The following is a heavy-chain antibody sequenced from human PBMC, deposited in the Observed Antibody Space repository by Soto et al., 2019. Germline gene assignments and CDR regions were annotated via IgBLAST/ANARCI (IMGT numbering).Heavy chain of an antibody. CDR1: GGSISSSSYY. J-gene: IGHJ6*02. CDR3: ARPAPPHYDFWSGYYQGGLGGMDV. CDR2: IYYSGST. Sequence: QLQLQESGPGLVKPSETLSLTCTVSGGSISSSSYYWGWIRQPPGKGLEWSGSIYYSGSTYYNPCLKSRVTISVDTSKNQFSLKLSSVTAADTAVYYCARPAPPHYDFWSGYYQGGLGGMDVWGQGTTVTVSS. D-gene: IGHD3-3*01. V-gene: IGHV4-39*01.